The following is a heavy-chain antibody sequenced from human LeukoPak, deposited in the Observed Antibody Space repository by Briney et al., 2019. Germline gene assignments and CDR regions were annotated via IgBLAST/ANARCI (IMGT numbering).Heavy chain of an antibody. CDR3: ASTIMVRGGGFDY. CDR1: GFSFSSYW. Sequence: GGSLRLSCAASGFSFSSYWMHWVRQAPGKGLVWVSRINSDGSSTSYADSVKGRFTISRDNSKNTLYLQMNSLRAEDTAVYYCASTIMVRGGGFDYWGQGTLVTVSS. V-gene: IGHV3-74*01. D-gene: IGHD3-10*01. J-gene: IGHJ4*02. CDR2: INSDGSST.